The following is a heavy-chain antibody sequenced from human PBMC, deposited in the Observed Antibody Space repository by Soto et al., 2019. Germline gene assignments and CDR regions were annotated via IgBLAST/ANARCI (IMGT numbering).Heavy chain of an antibody. J-gene: IGHJ6*02. CDR1: GFTFSSYG. D-gene: IGHD2-21*02. CDR2: ISHDGSNK. CDR3: APLVVVTAILHPGPYGMDV. V-gene: IGHV3-30*03. Sequence: GGSLRLSCAASGFTFSSYGMHWVRQAPGKGLEWVAVISHDGSNKYYADSVKGRFTISRDNSKNTLYLQMNSLRAEDTAVYYCAPLVVVTAILHPGPYGMDVWGQGTTVTVSS.